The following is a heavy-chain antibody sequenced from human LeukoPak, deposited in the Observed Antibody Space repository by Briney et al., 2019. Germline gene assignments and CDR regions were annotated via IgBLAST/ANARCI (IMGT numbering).Heavy chain of an antibody. CDR1: GYSFTSYW. V-gene: IGHV5-51*01. D-gene: IGHD2-21*02. J-gene: IGHJ6*02. Sequence: GESLQISCKGSGYSFTSYWIGWVRQMPGKDLQWMGIIYPGDSDTRYSPSFQGQVTISTDKSISTAYLQWSSLKASDTAMYYCARMTLYGMDVWGQGTTVTVSS. CDR3: ARMTLYGMDV. CDR2: IYPGDSDT.